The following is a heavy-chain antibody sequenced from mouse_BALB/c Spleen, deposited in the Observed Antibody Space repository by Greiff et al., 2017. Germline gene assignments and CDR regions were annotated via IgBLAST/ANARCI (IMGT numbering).Heavy chain of an antibody. J-gene: IGHJ3*01. CDR1: GFSLTGYG. CDR2: IWGDGST. D-gene: IGHD2-10*02. Sequence: QVQLKESGPGLVAPSQSLSITCTVSGFSLTGYGVNWVRQPPGKGLEWLGMIWGDGSTDYNSALKSRLSISKDNSKSQVFLKMNSLQTDDTARYYCARDQGYGNYPWFAYWGQGTLVTVSA. CDR3: ARDQGYGNYPWFAY. V-gene: IGHV2-6-7*01.